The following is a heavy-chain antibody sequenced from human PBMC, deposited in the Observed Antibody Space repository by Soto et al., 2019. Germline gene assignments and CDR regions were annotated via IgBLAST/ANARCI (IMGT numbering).Heavy chain of an antibody. Sequence: VQLQGSCPGLVKPSQTLSLTCTVSGASVNTGDYYWSYIRQSPGKGLEWLGYIFYCGDTYYNPSLKSRATISLNTSRNQISLTLTSVTDADTAVYFCVGTGTTDDFWGQGTLVTVSS. D-gene: IGHD1-7*01. J-gene: IGHJ1*01. CDR2: IFYCGDT. V-gene: IGHV4-30-4*01. CDR3: VGTGTTDDF. CDR1: GASVNTGDYY.